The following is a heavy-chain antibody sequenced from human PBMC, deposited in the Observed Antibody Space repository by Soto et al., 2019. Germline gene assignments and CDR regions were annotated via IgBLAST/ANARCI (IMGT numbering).Heavy chain of an antibody. CDR1: GFTFKDAW. CDR2: IKSTDTGGTT. Sequence: EVQLVESGGGLVKPGGSLRLSCAASGFTFKDAWMSWVRQAPGKGLEWVGHIKSTDTGGTTDYAAPVKGRFSISKDESDETLYLQMYSLKANDTAMYFCTWQLDIWGEATSVIVSS. D-gene: IGHD6-13*01. J-gene: IGHJ6*04. CDR3: TWQLDI. V-gene: IGHV3-15*01.